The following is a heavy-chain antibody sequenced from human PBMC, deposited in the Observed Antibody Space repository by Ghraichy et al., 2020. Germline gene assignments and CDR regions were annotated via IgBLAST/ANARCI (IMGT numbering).Heavy chain of an antibody. CDR3: AKDGAWYYYDSSGYFTAEYCQH. CDR1: GFTFSSYA. D-gene: IGHD3-22*01. V-gene: IGHV3-23*01. Sequence: GGSLRLSCAASGFTFSSYAMSWVRQAPGKGLEWVSAISGSGGSTYYADSVKGRFTISRDNSKNTLYLQMNSLGAEDTAVYYCAKDGAWYYYDSSGYFTAEYCQHWGQGTLVTGSS. J-gene: IGHJ1*01. CDR2: ISGSGGST.